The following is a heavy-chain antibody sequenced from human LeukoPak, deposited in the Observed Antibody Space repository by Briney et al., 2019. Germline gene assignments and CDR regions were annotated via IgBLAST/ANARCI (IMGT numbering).Heavy chain of an antibody. CDR3: SRNLVSAMGPYHFVA. Sequence: GGSLRLSCAASGFSFSDYYMSWIRQAPGKGLEWVSFISSAGTYTNYADSVKGRFTISRDNAKNSLYLQMNSLRAEDTAVYYWSRNLVSAMGPYHFVAWGQGTLVTVSS. V-gene: IGHV3-11*06. CDR2: ISSAGTYT. D-gene: IGHD5-18*01. J-gene: IGHJ4*02. CDR1: GFSFSDYY.